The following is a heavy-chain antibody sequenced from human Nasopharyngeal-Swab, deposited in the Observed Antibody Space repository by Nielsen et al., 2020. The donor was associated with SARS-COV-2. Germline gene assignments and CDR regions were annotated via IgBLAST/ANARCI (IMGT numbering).Heavy chain of an antibody. Sequence: ASVKVSCKASGYTFTGYYMHWVRQAPGQGLEWMGWINPNGGGTNYVQKFQGRVTMTRDTSISTAYMELSRLRSDDTAVYYCARVPRYCSSTSCYAEPYYYYYGMDVWGQGTTVTVSS. J-gene: IGHJ6*02. CDR3: ARVPRYCSSTSCYAEPYYYYYGMDV. D-gene: IGHD2-2*01. CDR1: GYTFTGYY. CDR2: INPNGGGT. V-gene: IGHV1-2*02.